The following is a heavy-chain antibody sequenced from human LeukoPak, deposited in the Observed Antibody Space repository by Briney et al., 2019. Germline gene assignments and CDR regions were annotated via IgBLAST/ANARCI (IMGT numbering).Heavy chain of an antibody. CDR3: ARTAIYYYDSSGYYHNWFDP. CDR1: GYSISSGYY. V-gene: IGHV4-38-2*01. D-gene: IGHD3-22*01. CDR2: IYHSGST. Sequence: SETLSLTCAVSGYSISSGYYWGWIRPPPGKGLEWIGSIYHSGSTYYNPSLKSRVTISGDKSKKKFSLKLSSVTAADTAVYYCARTAIYYYDSSGYYHNWFDPWGQGTLVTVSS. J-gene: IGHJ5*02.